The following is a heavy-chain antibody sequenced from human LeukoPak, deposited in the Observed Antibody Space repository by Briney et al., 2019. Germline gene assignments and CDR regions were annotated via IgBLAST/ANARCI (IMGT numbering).Heavy chain of an antibody. D-gene: IGHD6-19*01. J-gene: IGHJ6*03. CDR1: GYSISSGYY. CDR3: ARGRAVAGLYYYYYYMDV. Sequence: SETLSLTCTVSGYSISSGYYWSWIRQPPGKGLEWIGEINHSGSTNYNPSLKSRVTISVDTSKNQFSLKLSSVTAADTAVYYCARGRAVAGLYYYYYYMDVWGKGTTVTVSS. V-gene: IGHV4-38-2*02. CDR2: INHSGST.